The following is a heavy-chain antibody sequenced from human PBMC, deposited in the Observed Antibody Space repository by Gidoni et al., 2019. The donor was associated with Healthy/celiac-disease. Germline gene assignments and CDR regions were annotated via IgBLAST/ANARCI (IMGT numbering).Heavy chain of an antibody. D-gene: IGHD1-1*01. CDR1: VGSFSGYY. CDR2: INHSGST. V-gene: IGHV4-34*01. J-gene: IGHJ3*02. CDR3: ARVQRVDDAFDI. Sequence: QVQLQQWGAGLLKPSETLSLTCAVYVGSFSGYYWSWIRQPPGKGLEWIGEINHSGSTNYNPSLKSRVTISVDTSKNQFSLKLSSVTAADTAVYYCARVQRVDDAFDIWGQGTMVTVSS.